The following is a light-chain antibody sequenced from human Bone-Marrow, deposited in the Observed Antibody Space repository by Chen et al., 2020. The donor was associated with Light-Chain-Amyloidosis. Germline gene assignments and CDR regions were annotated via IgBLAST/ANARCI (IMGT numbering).Light chain of an antibody. J-gene: IGKJ3*01. V-gene: IGKV4-1*01. CDR2: WAS. CDR3: QQYFHTPFT. CDR1: QNVLYSFDNENY. Sequence: IVLTQFPAFLAVSLGESDTINCKSSQNVLYSFDNENYLAWYQQKPGQPPKLLIHWASTRESVVPERCSGSGSETDFTLTISSLQAEDVAVYYCQQYFHTPFTFGPGTTVDI.